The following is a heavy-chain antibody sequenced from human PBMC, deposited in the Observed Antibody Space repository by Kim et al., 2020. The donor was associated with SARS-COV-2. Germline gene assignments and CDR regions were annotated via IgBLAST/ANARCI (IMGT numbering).Heavy chain of an antibody. CDR3: ARGGATTVVTPNFDY. Sequence: SVKVSCKASGGTFSSYAISCVRQAPGQGLEWMGGIIPIFGTANYAQKFQGRVTITADESTSTAYMELSSLRSEDTAVYYCARGGATTVVTPNFDYWGQGTLVTVSS. V-gene: IGHV1-69*13. D-gene: IGHD4-17*01. CDR2: IIPIFGTA. J-gene: IGHJ4*02. CDR1: GGTFSSYA.